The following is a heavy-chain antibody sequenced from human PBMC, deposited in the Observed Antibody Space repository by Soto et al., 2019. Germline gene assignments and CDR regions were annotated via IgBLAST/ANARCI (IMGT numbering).Heavy chain of an antibody. V-gene: IGHV3-30*18. Sequence: GMHWVRQAPGKGLEWVAVISYDGSNKYYADSVKGRFTISRDNSKNTLYLQMNSLRAEDTAVYYCAKDHAYFDYWGQGTLVTVSS. CDR1: G. J-gene: IGHJ4*02. CDR3: AKDHAYFDY. CDR2: ISYDGSNK.